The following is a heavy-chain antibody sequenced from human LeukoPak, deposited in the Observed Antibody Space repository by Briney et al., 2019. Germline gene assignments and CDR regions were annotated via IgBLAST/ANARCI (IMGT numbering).Heavy chain of an antibody. CDR1: GFTFSSYS. Sequence: GGSLRLSCAASGFTFSSYSMNWVRQAPGKGLECVSSISSSSSYIYYAYSVKGRFTISRDTSKNAVYLQMNSLRAEDTAVYYCAKAGGRGSGSYWWSFDYWGQGTLVTVSS. J-gene: IGHJ4*02. D-gene: IGHD3-10*01. V-gene: IGHV3-21*04. CDR2: ISSSSSYI. CDR3: AKAGGRGSGSYWWSFDY.